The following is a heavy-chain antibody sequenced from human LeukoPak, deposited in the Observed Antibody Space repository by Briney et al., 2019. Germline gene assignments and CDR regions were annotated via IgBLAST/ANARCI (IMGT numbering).Heavy chain of an antibody. CDR2: VYHSGTT. J-gene: IGHJ2*01. D-gene: IGHD1-26*01. CDR1: GASISSSNR. Sequence: SETLSLTCAVSGASISSSNRWSWVRQPPGKGLGWIGEVYHSGTTNYNPSLKSRVTISIDASKNQFSLMLSSVTAADTAVYYCARDRYESGSYSYLDLWGRGTLATVSS. V-gene: IGHV4-4*02. CDR3: ARDRYESGSYSYLDL.